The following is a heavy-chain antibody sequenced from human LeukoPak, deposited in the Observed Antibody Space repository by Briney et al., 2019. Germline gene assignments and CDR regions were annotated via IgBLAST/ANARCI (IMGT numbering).Heavy chain of an antibody. Sequence: GGSLRLSCVGSGFSFRTYSINWARQAPGKGLEWVSSISSSGSLIYYADSVKGRFTISRDNAKNSLYLQMNSLRAEDTAVYYCAELGITMIGGVWGKGTTVTISS. CDR1: GFSFRTYS. D-gene: IGHD3-10*02. V-gene: IGHV3-21*01. CDR2: ISSSGSLI. CDR3: AELGITMIGGV. J-gene: IGHJ6*04.